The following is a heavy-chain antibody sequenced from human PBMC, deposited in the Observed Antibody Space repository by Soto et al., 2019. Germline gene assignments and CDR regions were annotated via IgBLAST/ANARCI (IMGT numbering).Heavy chain of an antibody. J-gene: IGHJ6*04. CDR2: IYARGDT. Sequence: PSETLSLTCSVSGGSMSSYYWNWVRQPAGRGLEWIGRIYARGDTNYNPSLKSRVTMFVDRSTNEFSLRLTSVTAADTAVYYCAGIGEEVYYGMDVWGKGTKVTVSS. V-gene: IGHV4-4*07. D-gene: IGHD1-26*01. CDR1: GGSMSSYY. CDR3: AGIGEEVYYGMDV.